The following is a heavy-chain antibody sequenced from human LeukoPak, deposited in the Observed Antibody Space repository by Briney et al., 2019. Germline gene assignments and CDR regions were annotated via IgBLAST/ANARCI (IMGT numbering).Heavy chain of an antibody. D-gene: IGHD3-10*01. CDR3: ARTYYYGSGSYYEDGYFQH. Sequence: ASVKVSCKASGYTLTGYYMHWVRQAPGQGLEWMGWINPNSGGTNYAQKFQGRVTMTRDTSISTAYMELSRLRSDDTAVYYCARTYYYGSGSYYEDGYFQHWGQGTLVTVSS. CDR2: INPNSGGT. J-gene: IGHJ1*01. CDR1: GYTLTGYY. V-gene: IGHV1-2*02.